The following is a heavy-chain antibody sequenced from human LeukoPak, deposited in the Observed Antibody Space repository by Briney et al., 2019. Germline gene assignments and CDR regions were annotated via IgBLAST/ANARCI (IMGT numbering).Heavy chain of an antibody. V-gene: IGHV3-72*01. CDR1: GFTFSDHY. CDR3: AREWDSGSYYLGYFDY. CDR2: IRNKANSYTT. J-gene: IGHJ4*02. D-gene: IGHD1-26*01. Sequence: GGSLIPSCAASGFTFSDHYMDRVRQAPGKGLEWVGRIRNKANSYTTEYAASVKGRFTISRDDSKNSLYLQMNSLKCEDTAVYYCAREWDSGSYYLGYFDYWGQGTLVTVSS.